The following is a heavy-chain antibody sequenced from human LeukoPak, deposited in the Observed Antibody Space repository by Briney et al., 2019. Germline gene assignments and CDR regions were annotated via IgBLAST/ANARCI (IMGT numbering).Heavy chain of an antibody. D-gene: IGHD2-15*01. Sequence: PSETLSLTCTVSGDSISSGDYYWSWLRQPPGKGLEWIGYIYYSGSTYYNPSLKSRVAISIDTSKNQFSLKLSSVTAADTAVYFCARQLIGYCSGGTCQLNWFDPWGQGTLVTVSS. CDR3: ARQLIGYCSGGTCQLNWFDP. CDR1: GDSISSGDYY. V-gene: IGHV4-30-4*01. J-gene: IGHJ5*02. CDR2: IYYSGST.